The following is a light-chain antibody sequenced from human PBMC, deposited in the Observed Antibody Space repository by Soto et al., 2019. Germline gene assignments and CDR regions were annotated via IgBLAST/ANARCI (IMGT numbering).Light chain of an antibody. CDR3: AAWDDRLNGAL. J-gene: IGLJ1*01. Sequence: QCVLTQPPSASGTPGQRVTMSCSGGSSNIGSNTVSWYQHLPGTAPQLLIYSDTQRASGVADRFSGSKSGTSASLAISGLQSDDEADYYCAAWDDRLNGALFGTGTKVTVL. CDR2: SDT. CDR1: SSNIGSNT. V-gene: IGLV1-44*01.